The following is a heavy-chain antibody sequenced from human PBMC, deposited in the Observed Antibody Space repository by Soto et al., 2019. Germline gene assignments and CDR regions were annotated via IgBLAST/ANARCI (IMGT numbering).Heavy chain of an antibody. CDR2: IIPIFGTA. J-gene: IGHJ6*02. CDR3: ARDLPTVVRSYYCYGMDV. D-gene: IGHD2-15*01. Sequence: ASVKVSCKASGGTFSSYAISWVRQAPGQGLEWMGGIIPIFGTANYAQKFQGRVTITADESTSTAYMELRSLRSDDTAVYYCARDLPTVVRSYYCYGMDVWGQGTTVTVSS. CDR1: GGTFSSYA. V-gene: IGHV1-69*13.